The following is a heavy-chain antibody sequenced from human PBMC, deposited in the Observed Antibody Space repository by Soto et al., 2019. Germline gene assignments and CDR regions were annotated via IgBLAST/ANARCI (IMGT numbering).Heavy chain of an antibody. J-gene: IGHJ4*02. CDR2: IIPIFGTA. CDR3: ARDRIAVAGYFDY. V-gene: IGHV1-69*13. D-gene: IGHD6-19*01. Sequence: SVKVSCKASGGTFSSYAIIWVRQAPGQGLEWMGGIIPIFGTANYAQKFQGRVTITADESTSTAYMELSSLRSEDTAVYYCARDRIAVAGYFDYWGQGTLVTVSS. CDR1: GGTFSSYA.